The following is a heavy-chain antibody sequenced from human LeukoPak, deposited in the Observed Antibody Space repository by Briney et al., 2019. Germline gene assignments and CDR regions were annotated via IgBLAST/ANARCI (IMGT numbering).Heavy chain of an antibody. J-gene: IGHJ6*03. D-gene: IGHD6-19*01. CDR1: GFTFSSYW. CDR3: ARDRTIAVAGMGYYYYMDV. Sequence: GGSLRLSCAASGFTFSSYWMSWVRQAPGKGLEWVANIKQDGSEKYYVDSVKGRFTISRDSAKNSLYLQMNSLRAEDTAVYYCARDRTIAVAGMGYYYYMDVWGKGTTVTVSS. V-gene: IGHV3-7*01. CDR2: IKQDGSEK.